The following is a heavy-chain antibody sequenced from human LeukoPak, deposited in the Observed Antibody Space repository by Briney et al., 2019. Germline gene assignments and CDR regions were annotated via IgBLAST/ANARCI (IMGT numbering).Heavy chain of an antibody. D-gene: IGHD3-10*01. CDR3: AKALITMVRGVTPDY. CDR2: ISGSGADT. V-gene: IGHV3-23*01. Sequence: PGGSLRLSCAASGFPFTFAMSWVRQAPGKGLEWVSTISGSGADTYYADSVRGRFTISRDNSKNTLYLQMNSLRAEDTAVYYCAKALITMVRGVTPDYWGQGTLVTVSS. J-gene: IGHJ4*02. CDR1: GFPFTFA.